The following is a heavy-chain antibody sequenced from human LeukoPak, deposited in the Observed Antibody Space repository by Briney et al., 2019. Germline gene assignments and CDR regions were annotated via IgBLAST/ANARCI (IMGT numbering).Heavy chain of an antibody. Sequence: GGSLRLSCAASGFTFSSYGMSWVRQAPGKGLEWVSAISGSGGSTYYADSVKGRFTISRDNSKNTLHLQMNSLRIEDTAVYYCVRDLDWGAYDYWGQGTLVTVSS. CDR3: VRDLDWGAYDY. V-gene: IGHV3-23*01. J-gene: IGHJ4*02. CDR1: GFTFSSYG. D-gene: IGHD3-9*01. CDR2: ISGSGGST.